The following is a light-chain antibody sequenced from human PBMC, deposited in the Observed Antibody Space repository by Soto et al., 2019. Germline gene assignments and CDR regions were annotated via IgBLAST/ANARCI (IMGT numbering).Light chain of an antibody. CDR3: MQALQTRAA. Sequence: DIVMTQSPLSLPVTPGEPASISCRSSQSLLHSNGYNYLDWYLQKPGQSPQLLIYLGSNRASGVPDRFSGSGSGRDFTLKISRVEAEDVGVYYCMQALQTRAAFGQGTKGEIK. J-gene: IGKJ1*01. CDR1: QSLLHSNGYNY. V-gene: IGKV2-28*01. CDR2: LGS.